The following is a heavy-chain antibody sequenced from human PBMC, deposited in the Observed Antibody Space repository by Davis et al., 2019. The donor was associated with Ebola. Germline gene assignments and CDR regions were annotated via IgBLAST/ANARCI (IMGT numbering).Heavy chain of an antibody. V-gene: IGHV3-11*04. CDR2: ISSSGSTI. D-gene: IGHD3-10*01. CDR1: GFTFSDYY. J-gene: IGHJ3*02. Sequence: GESLKISCAASGFTFSDYYMSWIRQAPGKGLEWVSYISSSGSTIYYADSVKGRFTISRDNAKNSLYLQMNSLRAEDTAVYYCARSGNYYGSGSYAAFDIWGQGTMVTVSS. CDR3: ARSGNYYGSGSYAAFDI.